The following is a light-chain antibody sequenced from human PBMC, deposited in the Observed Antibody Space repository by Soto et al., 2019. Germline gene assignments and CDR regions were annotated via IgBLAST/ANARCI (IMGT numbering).Light chain of an antibody. CDR1: QGISSY. Sequence: IPLTQSPSSLSASVGDRVTITCRASQGISSYLAWYQQKPGKAPELLIYAASTLQSGVPSRFSGSGSGTDFTLTISSLQPEDFATYYCQQSYSTRYTFGQGTKLEIK. V-gene: IGKV1-9*01. J-gene: IGKJ2*01. CDR2: AAS. CDR3: QQSYSTRYT.